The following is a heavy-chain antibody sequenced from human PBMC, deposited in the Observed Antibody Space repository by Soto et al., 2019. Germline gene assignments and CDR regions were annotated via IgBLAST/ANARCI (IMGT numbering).Heavy chain of an antibody. J-gene: IGHJ4*02. V-gene: IGHV4-59*01. D-gene: IGHD4-17*01. CDR3: ARGEDYGDYVDY. CDR2: IYYSGST. Sequence: SETLSLTCTVSGGSISSYYWSWIRQPPGKGLEWIGYIYYSGSTNYNPSLKSRVTISVDTSKNQFSLKLSSVTAADTAVHYCARGEDYGDYVDYWGQGTLVTVSS. CDR1: GGSISSYY.